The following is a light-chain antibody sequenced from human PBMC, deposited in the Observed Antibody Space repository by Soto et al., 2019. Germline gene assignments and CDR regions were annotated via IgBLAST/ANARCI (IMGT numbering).Light chain of an antibody. CDR1: HSVTTH. CDR3: QQRFDSIT. CDR2: DAS. V-gene: IGKV3-11*01. J-gene: IGKJ5*01. Sequence: DIALTQSPSPLSLSLGERVTLSCRASHSVTTHLAWFQQRPGQTPRLLIYDASTRAPGIPARFSGRGSGADFTLTISRLETEDFAVYSCQQRFDSITFGQVALPEIK.